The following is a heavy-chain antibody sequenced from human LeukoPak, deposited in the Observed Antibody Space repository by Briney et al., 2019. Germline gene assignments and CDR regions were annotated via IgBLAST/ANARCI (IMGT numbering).Heavy chain of an antibody. D-gene: IGHD6-19*01. CDR3: ARSRPSVEQWLSKWGAFDI. J-gene: IGHJ3*02. Sequence: SETLSLTCTVSGGSISSYYWSWIRQPPGKGLEWIGYIYYSGSTYYNPSLKSRVTISVDTSKNQFSLKLSSVTAADTAVYYCARSRPSVEQWLSKWGAFDIWGQGTMVTVSS. CDR2: IYYSGST. CDR1: GGSISSYY. V-gene: IGHV4-59*12.